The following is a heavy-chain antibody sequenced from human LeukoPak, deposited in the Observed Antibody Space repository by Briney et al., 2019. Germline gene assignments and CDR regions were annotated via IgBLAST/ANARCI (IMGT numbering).Heavy chain of an antibody. Sequence: SETLSLTCAVYGGSFSGYYWSWIRQHPGKGLEWIGYIYYSGSTYYNPSLKSRVTISVDTSKNQFSLKLSSVTAADTAVYYCARTEIKSSLGGVIYYWGQGTLVTVSS. V-gene: IGHV4-31*11. J-gene: IGHJ4*02. CDR2: IYYSGST. D-gene: IGHD3-16*02. CDR1: GGSFSGYY. CDR3: ARTEIKSSLGGVIYY.